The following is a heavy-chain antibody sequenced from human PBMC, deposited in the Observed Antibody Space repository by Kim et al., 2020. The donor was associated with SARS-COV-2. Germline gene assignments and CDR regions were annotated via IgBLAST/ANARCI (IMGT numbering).Heavy chain of an antibody. CDR1: GGSFSGYY. CDR2: INHSGST. J-gene: IGHJ6*02. CDR3: ARGRRMVRGVIGGHYYYGMDV. Sequence: SETLSLTCAVYGGSFSGYYWSWIRQPPGKGLEWIGEINHSGSTNYNPSLKSRVTISVDTSKNQFSLKLSSVTAADTAVYYCARGRRMVRGVIGGHYYYGMDVWGQGTTVTVSS. D-gene: IGHD3-10*01. V-gene: IGHV4-34*01.